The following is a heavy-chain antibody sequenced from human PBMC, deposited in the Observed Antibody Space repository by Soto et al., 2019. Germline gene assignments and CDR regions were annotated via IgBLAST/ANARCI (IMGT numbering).Heavy chain of an antibody. D-gene: IGHD2-15*01. CDR2: IKQDGSEK. V-gene: IGHV3-7*03. CDR3: ARDWEDVVVVAATQMDV. J-gene: IGHJ6*02. Sequence: PGGSLRLSCAASGFTFSSYWMSWVRQAPGKGLEWVANIKQDGSEKYYVDSVKGRFTISRDNAKNSLYLQMNSLSAEDTAVYYCARDWEDVVVVAATQMDVWGQGTTVTVSS. CDR1: GFTFSSYW.